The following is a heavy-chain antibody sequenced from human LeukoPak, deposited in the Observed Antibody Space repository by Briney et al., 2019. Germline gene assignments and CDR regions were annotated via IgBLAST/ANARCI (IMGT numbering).Heavy chain of an antibody. CDR3: AREGTVNVLLWFGESSYYYGMDV. CDR1: GYTFTSYY. D-gene: IGHD3-10*01. J-gene: IGHJ6*04. Sequence: ASVKVSCKASGYTFTSYYMHWVRQAPGQGLEWMGIISPSGGSTSYAQKFQGRVTMTRDTSTSTVYMELSSLRSEDTAVYYCAREGTVNVLLWFGESSYYYGMDVWGKGTTVTVSS. V-gene: IGHV1-46*01. CDR2: ISPSGGST.